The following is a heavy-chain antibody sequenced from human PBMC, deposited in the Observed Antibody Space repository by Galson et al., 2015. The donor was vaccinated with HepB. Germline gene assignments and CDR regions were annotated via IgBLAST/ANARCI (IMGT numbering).Heavy chain of an antibody. D-gene: IGHD6-13*01. V-gene: IGHV3-33*01. CDR3: ARDNAEQQLVLYY. CDR2: IWYDGSNK. J-gene: IGHJ4*02. Sequence: SLRLSCAASGFTFSSYGMHWVRQAPGKGLEWVAVIWYDGSNKYYADSVKGRFTISRDNSKNTLYLQMNSLRAEDTAVYYCARDNAEQQLVLYYWGQGTLVTVSS. CDR1: GFTFSSYG.